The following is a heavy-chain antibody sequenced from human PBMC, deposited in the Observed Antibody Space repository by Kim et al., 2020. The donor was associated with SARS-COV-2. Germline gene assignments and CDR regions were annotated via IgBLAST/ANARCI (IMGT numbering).Heavy chain of an antibody. D-gene: IGHD3-3*01. CDR2: IKPHRGDT. CDR3: ARGRTISDSDFFCHLDY. Sequence: ASVKVSCKASGYTFSDYYIHWVRQAPGQGLEWMGWIKPHRGDTIYAQKFQGRVIMTSDTSITTAYMEVRGLRSVDTAVYYCARGRTISDSDFFCHLDYWGQGSQVTVSS. CDR1: GYTFSDYY. V-gene: IGHV1-2*02. J-gene: IGHJ4*02.